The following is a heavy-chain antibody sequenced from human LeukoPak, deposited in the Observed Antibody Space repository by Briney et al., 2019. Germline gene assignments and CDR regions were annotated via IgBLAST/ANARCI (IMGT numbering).Heavy chain of an antibody. CDR2: IYYSGST. J-gene: IGHJ4*02. Sequence: PSETLSLTCNVSGGSISSSSYYWGWIRQPPGKGLEWIGSIYYSGSTYYNPSLKSRVTISVDTSKNQFSLKLNSVTAADTAVYYCASFTITYNPFDYWGQGTLVTVSS. CDR1: GGSISSSSYY. V-gene: IGHV4-39*07. D-gene: IGHD3-10*01. CDR3: ASFTITYNPFDY.